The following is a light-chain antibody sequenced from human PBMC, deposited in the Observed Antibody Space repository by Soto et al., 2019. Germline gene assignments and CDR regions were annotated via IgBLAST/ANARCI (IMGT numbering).Light chain of an antibody. CDR1: QSISSW. CDR2: KAS. Sequence: DIQMTQSPSTLSASVGDRVTITCRASQSISSWLAWYQQKPGKAPKLLIYKASSLESGVPSRFSGSGSGTEFTLTISSLQPDDFAVYYCQQYNNWPPTFGQGTKVDIK. J-gene: IGKJ1*01. V-gene: IGKV1-5*03. CDR3: QQYNNWPPT.